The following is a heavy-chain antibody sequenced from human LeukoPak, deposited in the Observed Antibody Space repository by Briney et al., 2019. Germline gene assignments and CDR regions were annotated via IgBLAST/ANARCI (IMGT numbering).Heavy chain of an antibody. Sequence: ASVKVSCKASGGTFSSYAISWVRQAPGQGLEWMGWISAYNGNTNYAQKLQDRVTMTTDTSTSTGYMELRSLTSDDTAVYYCARSRGGYSYGYGEDWGQGTLVTVSS. CDR1: GGTFSSYA. CDR3: ARSRGGYSYGYGED. D-gene: IGHD5-18*01. V-gene: IGHV1-18*01. J-gene: IGHJ4*02. CDR2: ISAYNGNT.